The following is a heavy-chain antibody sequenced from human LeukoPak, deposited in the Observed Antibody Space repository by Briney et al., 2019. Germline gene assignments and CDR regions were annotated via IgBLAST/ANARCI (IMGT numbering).Heavy chain of an antibody. CDR2: ISPRGGGT. Sequence: GGSLRLSCAASGFTFSNHGMNWVRQAPGKGLEWLSGISPRGGGTYYADSVKGRFTISRDDSKNTLSLQMNSLRVEDTAVYYCASPPLYGSNDYWGQGTLVTVSS. CDR1: GFTFSNHG. CDR3: ASPPLYGSNDY. V-gene: IGHV3-23*01. D-gene: IGHD2-2*02. J-gene: IGHJ4*02.